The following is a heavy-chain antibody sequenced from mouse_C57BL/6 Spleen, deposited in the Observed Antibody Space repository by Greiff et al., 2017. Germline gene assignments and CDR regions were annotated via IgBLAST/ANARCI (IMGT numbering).Heavy chain of an antibody. V-gene: IGHV1-69*01. J-gene: IGHJ1*03. Sequence: QVQLQQPGAELVMPGASVKLSCKASGYTFTSYWMHWVKQRPGQGLEWIGEIDPSDSSTNYNQKFKGKSTLTVDKSSSTAYMQLSSLTSEDSAVYYCARPITTVVAHWYFDVWGTGTTVTVSS. CDR1: GYTFTSYW. CDR2: IDPSDSST. D-gene: IGHD1-1*01. CDR3: ARPITTVVAHWYFDV.